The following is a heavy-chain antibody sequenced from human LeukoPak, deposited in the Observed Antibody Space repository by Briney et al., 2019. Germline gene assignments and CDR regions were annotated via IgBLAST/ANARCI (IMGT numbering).Heavy chain of an antibody. Sequence: SGTLSLTCAVSGGSISSSTWWSWARQPPGKGLEWIGEIYHSGSTNYNPSLKSRVTISVDKSKNQFSLKLSSVTAADTAVYDCAKYGDYWYFDLWGRGTLVTVSS. J-gene: IGHJ2*01. CDR1: GGSISSSTW. V-gene: IGHV4-4*02. CDR2: IYHSGST. CDR3: AKYGDYWYFDL. D-gene: IGHD4-17*01.